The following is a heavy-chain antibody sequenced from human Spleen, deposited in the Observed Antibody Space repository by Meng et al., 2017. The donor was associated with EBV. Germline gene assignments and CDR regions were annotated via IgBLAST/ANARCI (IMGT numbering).Heavy chain of an antibody. CDR3: ARGSGRWTFDY. V-gene: IGHV3-11*01. J-gene: IGHJ4*02. Sequence: VQLVQSGGXLVKPGGSLRLSCAASGFIFSDSYMIWIRQTPGKGLEWISYISNTGTTIKYADSVKGRFTISRDNAKNSLYLQMNSLRADDTAVYYCARGSGRWTFDYWGQGTLVTVSS. CDR1: GFIFSDSY. CDR2: ISNTGTTI. D-gene: IGHD1-26*01.